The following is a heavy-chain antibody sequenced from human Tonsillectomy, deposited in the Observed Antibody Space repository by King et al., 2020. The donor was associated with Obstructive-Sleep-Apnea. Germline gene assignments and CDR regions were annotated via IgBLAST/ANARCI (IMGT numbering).Heavy chain of an antibody. CDR3: AKGGGEGSGWYYFDY. D-gene: IGHD6-19*01. J-gene: IGHJ4*02. CDR1: GFTFSSYG. CDR2: IRYDGSNK. V-gene: IGHV3-30*02. Sequence: VQLVESGGGVVQPGGSLRLSCAASGFTFSSYGMHWVRQAPGKGLEWVAFIRYDGSNKYYADSVKGRFTISRDNSKKTLYLQMNSLRAEDTAVYYCAKGGGEGSGWYYFDYWGQGTLVTVSS.